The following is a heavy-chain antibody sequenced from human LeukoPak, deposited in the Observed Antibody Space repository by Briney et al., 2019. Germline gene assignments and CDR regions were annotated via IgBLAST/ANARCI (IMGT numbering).Heavy chain of an antibody. J-gene: IGHJ6*03. V-gene: IGHV4-39*01. CDR1: GGSISSSSYY. CDR3: ARHKGNDFWSGYTYYYYYMDV. CDR2: IYYSGST. Sequence: PSETLSLTCTVSGGSISSSSYYWGWIRQPPGKGLEWIGSIYYSGSTYYNPSLKSRVTISVDTSKNQFSLKLSSVTAADTAAYYCARHKGNDFWSGYTYYYYYMDVWGKGTTVTVSS. D-gene: IGHD3-3*01.